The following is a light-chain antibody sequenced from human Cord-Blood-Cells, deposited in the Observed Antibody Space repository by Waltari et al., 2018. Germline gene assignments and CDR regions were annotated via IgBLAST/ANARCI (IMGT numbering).Light chain of an antibody. CDR3: CSYAGDVV. Sequence: QSALTQPASVSGSPGQSITISCTGTSSDVGGYNYVSWYHQHPGKAPKLMVYDLSKRPSGVSNRFDGSKAGNTASLTISGLQAEDEADYYCCSYAGDVVFGGGTKLTVL. CDR2: DLS. J-gene: IGLJ2*01. CDR1: SSDVGGYNY. V-gene: IGLV2-23*02.